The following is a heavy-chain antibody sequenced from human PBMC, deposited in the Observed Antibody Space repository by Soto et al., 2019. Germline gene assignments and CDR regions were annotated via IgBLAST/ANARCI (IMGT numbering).Heavy chain of an antibody. CDR2: ISYDGSNK. D-gene: IGHD6-13*01. J-gene: IGHJ6*02. CDR1: GFTFSSYG. Sequence: GGSLRLSCAASGFTFSSYGMHWVRQAPGKGLEWVAVISYDGSNKYYADSVKGRFTISRDNSKNTLYLQMNSPRAEDTAVYYCAKDLALLSSSWYNHYDGMDVWGQGTTVTGSS. CDR3: AKDLALLSSSWYNHYDGMDV. V-gene: IGHV3-30*18.